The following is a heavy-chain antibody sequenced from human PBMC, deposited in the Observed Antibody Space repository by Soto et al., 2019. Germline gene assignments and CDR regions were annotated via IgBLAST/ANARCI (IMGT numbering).Heavy chain of an antibody. Sequence: SDTLSLTCTVSGGSISSYYWSWIRQPPGKGLEWIGYIYYSGNTNYNPSLKSRVTISVDTSKNQFSLKLSSVTAADTAVYYCATRAADYDFWSGYYPYYYYMDVWGKGTTVTVSS. J-gene: IGHJ6*03. CDR2: IYYSGNT. CDR1: GGSISSYY. V-gene: IGHV4-59*08. D-gene: IGHD3-3*01. CDR3: ATRAADYDFWSGYYPYYYYMDV.